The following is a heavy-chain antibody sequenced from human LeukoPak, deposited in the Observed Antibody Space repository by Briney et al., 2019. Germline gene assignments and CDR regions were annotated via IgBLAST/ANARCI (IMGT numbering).Heavy chain of an antibody. CDR1: GFTFGDYA. CDR2: IRSKSYGETT. D-gene: IGHD2-21*01. Sequence: PGGSLRLSCTASGFTFGDYAMNWVRQAPGKGLEWVGLIRSKSYGETTEYAASVRGRFTISRDDSRSVAYLQMNSLRAEDTAVYYCFVVVIKSNNGKDVWRLGTTVTVSS. V-gene: IGHV3-49*04. CDR3: FVVVIKSNNGKDV. J-gene: IGHJ6*02.